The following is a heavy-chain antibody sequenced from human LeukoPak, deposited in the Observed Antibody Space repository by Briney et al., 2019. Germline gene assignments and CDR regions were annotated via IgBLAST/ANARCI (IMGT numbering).Heavy chain of an antibody. CDR3: ARGSGSYYHDAFDI. CDR2: IIPIFGTA. Sequence: SVKVSCKASGGTFSSYAISWVRQAPGQGLEWMGGIIPIFGTANYAQKFQGRVTITADESTSTAYVELSSLRSEDTAVYYCARGSGSYYHDAFDIWGQGTMVTVPS. D-gene: IGHD3-10*01. J-gene: IGHJ3*02. CDR1: GGTFSSYA. V-gene: IGHV1-69*13.